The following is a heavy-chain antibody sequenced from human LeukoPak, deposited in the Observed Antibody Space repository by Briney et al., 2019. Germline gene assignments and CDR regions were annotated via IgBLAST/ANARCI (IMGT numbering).Heavy chain of an antibody. J-gene: IGHJ4*02. V-gene: IGHV3-7*05. CDR1: GFTFSSYW. D-gene: IGHD3-10*01. Sequence: PGGSLRLSCAASGFTFSSYWMSWVRQAPGKGLEWVANIKQDGSEKHYVDSVKGRFTISRDNAKNSLYLQMNSLRAEDTAVYYCARDRVTMVRGVNYYFDYWGQGTLVTVSS. CDR2: IKQDGSEK. CDR3: ARDRVTMVRGVNYYFDY.